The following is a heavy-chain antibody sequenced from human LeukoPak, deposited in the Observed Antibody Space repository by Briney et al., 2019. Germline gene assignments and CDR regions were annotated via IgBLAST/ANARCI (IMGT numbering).Heavy chain of an antibody. CDR3: TRGAGWLIDY. J-gene: IGHJ4*02. CDR1: GGSISNYY. Sequence: SETLSLTCAVSGGSISNYYWSWIRQPPWKGLEWIGHLFYSGITNYNPSLKSRVTISIDTSKNQFSLKLSSVTAADTAVYYCTRGAGWLIDYWGQGILVTVSS. CDR2: LFYSGIT. D-gene: IGHD3-16*01. V-gene: IGHV4-59*01.